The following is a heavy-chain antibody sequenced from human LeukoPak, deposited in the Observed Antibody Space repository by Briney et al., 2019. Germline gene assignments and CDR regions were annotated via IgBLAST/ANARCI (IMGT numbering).Heavy chain of an antibody. V-gene: IGHV3-49*04. D-gene: IGHD2-2*01. J-gene: IGHJ4*02. CDR3: TRAPHPRCSSNGCYLDY. CDR1: GFTFGDYA. Sequence: PGRSLRLSCTTSGFTFGDYAMSWVRQAPGKGLEWVGFIQSKTYGGATEYAASVKGRFSISRDDSKSIANLQMNNLKTEDTAVYYCTRAPHPRCSSNGCYLDYWGQGILVTVSS. CDR2: IQSKTYGGAT.